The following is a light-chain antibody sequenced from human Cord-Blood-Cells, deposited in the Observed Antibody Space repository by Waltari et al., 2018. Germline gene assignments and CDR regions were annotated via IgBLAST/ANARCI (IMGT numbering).Light chain of an antibody. V-gene: IGKV4-1*01. Sequence: DILMTQSPDSLAVSLGERSTINCKSSQSVLYSSNNKNYLAWYQQKPGQPPKLLIYWASTRESGVPDRFSGSGSGTEFTLTISSLQAEDVAVYYCQQYYSTPPTFGQGTKVEIK. CDR2: WAS. CDR1: QSVLYSSNNKNY. J-gene: IGKJ1*01. CDR3: QQYYSTPPT.